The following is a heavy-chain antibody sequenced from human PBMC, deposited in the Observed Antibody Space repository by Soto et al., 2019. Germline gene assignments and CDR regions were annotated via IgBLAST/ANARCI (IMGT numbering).Heavy chain of an antibody. CDR2: IIPLLNTP. J-gene: IGHJ6*02. Sequence: GASVKVSCKASGGTFSSYAVSWVRQAPGQGLEWMGVIIPLLNTPKYAQKFQDRVTITADASATTAYMELGSLRSEDTAVYYCARESSSPNYYYYGMDVWGQGTTVTVSS. CDR3: ARESSSPNYYYYGMDV. CDR1: GGTFSSYA. V-gene: IGHV1-69*13. D-gene: IGHD6-6*01.